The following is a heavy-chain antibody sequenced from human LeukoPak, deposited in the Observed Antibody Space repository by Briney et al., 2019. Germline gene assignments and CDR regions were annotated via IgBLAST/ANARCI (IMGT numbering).Heavy chain of an antibody. CDR1: GFTFSRYW. J-gene: IGHJ5*02. CDR3: ARNGA. CDR2: IKEDGSET. Sequence: GGSLRLSCAASGFTFSRYWMNWVRQAPGKGLEWVANIKEDGSETYYVDSVKGRFTISRDNAKNSLYLQMNSLGADDTAVYYCARNGAWGQGTLVTVSS. V-gene: IGHV3-7*01. D-gene: IGHD3-10*01.